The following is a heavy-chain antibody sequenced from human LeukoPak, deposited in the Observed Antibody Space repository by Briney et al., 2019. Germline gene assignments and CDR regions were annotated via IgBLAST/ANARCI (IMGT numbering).Heavy chain of an antibody. CDR3: ARGRDQWLVPPLAFYFDY. D-gene: IGHD6-19*01. CDR1: GGTFSSYA. Sequence: SVKVSCKASGGTFSSYAISWVRQAPGQGLEWMGGIIPIFGTANYAQKFQGRVTITADESTSTAHMELSSLRSEDTAVYYCARGRDQWLVPPLAFYFDYWGQGTLVTVSS. V-gene: IGHV1-69*13. J-gene: IGHJ4*02. CDR2: IIPIFGTA.